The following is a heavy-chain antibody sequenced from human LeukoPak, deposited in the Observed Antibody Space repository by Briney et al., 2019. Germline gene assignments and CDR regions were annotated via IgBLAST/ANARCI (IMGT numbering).Heavy chain of an antibody. Sequence: GSLRLSCAASGFTFSSYEMNWVRQPPGKGLEWIGEINHSGSTNYNPSLKSRVTISVDTSKNQFSLKLSSVTAADTAVYYCARGQGGNATHTRYYFDYWGQGTLVTVSS. J-gene: IGHJ4*02. CDR2: INHSGST. D-gene: IGHD4-23*01. CDR3: ARGQGGNATHTRYYFDY. CDR1: GFTFSSYE. V-gene: IGHV4-34*01.